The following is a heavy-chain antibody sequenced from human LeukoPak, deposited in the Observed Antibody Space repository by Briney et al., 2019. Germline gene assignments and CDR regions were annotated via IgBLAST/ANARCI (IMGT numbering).Heavy chain of an antibody. CDR1: GVTLSSYS. CDR2: ISLSSSTI. Sequence: PGGSLRLSCAASGVTLSSYSINWVRQAPGKGLEWVSYISLSSSTIYYADSVKGRFTISRDNAKNSLFLQMSRLRAEDTAVYYCSTAKFDYWGQGTLATVSS. CDR3: STAKFDY. V-gene: IGHV3-48*01. J-gene: IGHJ4*02.